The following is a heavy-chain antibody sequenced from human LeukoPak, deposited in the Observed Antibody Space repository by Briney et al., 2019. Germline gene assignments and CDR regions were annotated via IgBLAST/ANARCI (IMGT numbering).Heavy chain of an antibody. J-gene: IGHJ4*02. Sequence: GGSLRLSCAASGFSFRSYGMHWVRQAPGKGLEWVALITYDDFYKYYGDSVKGRFTISRDNSKNTLYLQMNNLRPEDTAVYYCAKDRISMVRSSDIDNWGQGTLVTVSS. D-gene: IGHD3-10*01. CDR1: GFSFRSYG. V-gene: IGHV3-30*18. CDR3: AKDRISMVRSSDIDN. CDR2: ITYDDFYK.